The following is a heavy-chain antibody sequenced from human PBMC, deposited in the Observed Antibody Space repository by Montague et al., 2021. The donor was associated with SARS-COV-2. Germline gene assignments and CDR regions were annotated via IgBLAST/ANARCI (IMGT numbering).Heavy chain of an antibody. CDR1: GGSFSGYY. J-gene: IGHJ3*02. V-gene: IGHV4-31*11. CDR2: MYDSGST. CDR3: ARGDGVVVASPYI. Sequence: TLSLTCVVYGGSFSGYYWSWIRQHPGKGLEWIGYMYDSGSTYYNPSLTSRVTMSLDTSKNQFSLKLSSVTAADTAVYYCARGDGVVVASPYIWGQGTRVTVSS. D-gene: IGHD2-15*01.